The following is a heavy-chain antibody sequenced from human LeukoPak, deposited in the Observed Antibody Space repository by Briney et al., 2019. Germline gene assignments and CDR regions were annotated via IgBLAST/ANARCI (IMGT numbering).Heavy chain of an antibody. D-gene: IGHD2-15*01. V-gene: IGHV2-5*02. CDR2: LFWDEGK. J-gene: IGHJ4*02. CDR3: AHILVAAGLDY. Sequence: SGPTLVRPTQTLTLTCTFSGFSLTTSGVGVGWIRQPPGQALEWLAVLFWDEGKRYSPSLKRRLTITKDTSKNQVVLTMTRMDPLDTATFYCAHILVAAGLDYWGQGTLVTVSS. CDR1: GFSLTTSGVG.